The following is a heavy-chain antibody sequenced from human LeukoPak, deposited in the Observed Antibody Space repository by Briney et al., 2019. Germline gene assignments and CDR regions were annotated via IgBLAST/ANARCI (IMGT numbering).Heavy chain of an antibody. Sequence: ASVKVSCKTSGYTFTGDHIHWVRQAPGQGPEWMGWINPHCGDTNYAQKFQGRVTMTRDTSISTAYMELSILRSDDTAVYYCARDFRDYFFYYWGQGTPVTVSS. J-gene: IGHJ4*02. CDR1: GYTFTGDH. CDR3: ARDFRDYFFYY. V-gene: IGHV1-2*02. CDR2: INPHCGDT.